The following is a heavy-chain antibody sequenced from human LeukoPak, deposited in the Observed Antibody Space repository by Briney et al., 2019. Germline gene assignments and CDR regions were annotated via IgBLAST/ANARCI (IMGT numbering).Heavy chain of an antibody. V-gene: IGHV4-59*01. CDR3: ARRGANSGSYSHFDL. CDR1: GGPISSSF. Sequence: SETLSLTCTVSGGPISSSFWSWIRQPPGKGPEWIGHIYYSGSTNYNPSLKSRVTISVDTSKNQFSLKLSSVTAADTAVYSCARRGANSGSYSHFDLWGRGTLVTVSA. CDR2: IYYSGST. D-gene: IGHD1-26*01. J-gene: IGHJ2*01.